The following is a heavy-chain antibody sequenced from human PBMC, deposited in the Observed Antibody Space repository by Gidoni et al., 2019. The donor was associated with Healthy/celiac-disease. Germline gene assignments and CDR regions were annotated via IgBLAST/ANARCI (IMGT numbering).Heavy chain of an antibody. J-gene: IGHJ6*02. V-gene: IGHV3-30*18. CDR1: GFTFSSYG. Sequence: QVQLVESGGGVVQSGRSLRLSCAASGFTFSSYGMHWVRQAPGKGLEWVAVISYDGSNKYYADSVKGRFTISRDNSKNTLYLQMNSLRAEDTAVYYCAKDSGAFGVVTGDYYYYYGMDVWGQGTTVTVSS. CDR3: AKDSGAFGVVTGDYYYYYGMDV. D-gene: IGHD3-3*01. CDR2: ISYDGSNK.